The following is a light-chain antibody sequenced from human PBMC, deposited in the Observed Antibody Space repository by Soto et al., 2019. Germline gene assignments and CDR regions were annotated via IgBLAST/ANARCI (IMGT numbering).Light chain of an antibody. J-gene: IGLJ2*01. Sequence: QSALTQPASLSGSPGQSITISCTGTSSDVGGYNYVPWYQQHPGKAPKLMIYDVSNRPSGVSNRFSGSKSGNTASLTISGLQAEDEADYYCSSYTSSSTLVFGGGTKVTVL. CDR3: SSYTSSSTLV. CDR2: DVS. V-gene: IGLV2-14*01. CDR1: SSDVGGYNY.